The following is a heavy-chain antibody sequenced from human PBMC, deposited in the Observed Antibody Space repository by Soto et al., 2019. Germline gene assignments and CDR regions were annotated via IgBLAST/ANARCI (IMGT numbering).Heavy chain of an antibody. CDR2: ISNDGSNK. CDR1: GFSFSTYG. D-gene: IGHD3-10*01. Sequence: GGSLRLSCAASGFSFSTYGMHWVRQAPGKGLEWVAFISNDGSNKYYADSVKGRFTISRDNSKNTLYLQMNSLRAEDTAVYYCARDTGYYGSGSDYPHWGQGTLVTVSS. J-gene: IGHJ4*02. CDR3: ARDTGYYGSGSDYPH. V-gene: IGHV3-30*03.